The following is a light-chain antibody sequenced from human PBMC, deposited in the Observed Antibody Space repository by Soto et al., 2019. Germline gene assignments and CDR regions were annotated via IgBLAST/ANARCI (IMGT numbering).Light chain of an antibody. CDR1: SGHSSYI. CDR2: LEGSGSF. CDR3: ETWDINTHVV. V-gene: IGLV4-60*02. J-gene: IGLJ2*01. Sequence: QSVLTQSSSASASLGCSVNRPCTLSSGHSSYIIAWHQQQPGKAPRYLMNLEGSGSFNKGSGVPDRFSGSSSWADRYLTISTLHFEDEADYYCETWDINTHVVFGGGTKVTVL.